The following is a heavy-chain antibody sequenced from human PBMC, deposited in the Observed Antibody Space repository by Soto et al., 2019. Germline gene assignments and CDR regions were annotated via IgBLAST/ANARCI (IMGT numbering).Heavy chain of an antibody. CDR3: ARWGVAYSGSYLGHNWFDP. V-gene: IGHV4-30-4*01. CDR2: IYYSGST. CDR1: GGSISSGDYY. Sequence: SETLSLTCTVSGGSISSGDYYWSWIRQPPGKGLEWIGYIYYSGSTYYNPSLKSRVTISVDTTKNQFSLKLSSVTAAATAVYYSARWGVAYSGSYLGHNWFDPWGQGTLVTVSS. J-gene: IGHJ5*02. D-gene: IGHD1-26*01.